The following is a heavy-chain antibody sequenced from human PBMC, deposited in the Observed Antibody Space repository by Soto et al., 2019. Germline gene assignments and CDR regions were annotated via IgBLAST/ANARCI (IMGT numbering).Heavy chain of an antibody. CDR3: AIQRSGVVY. Sequence: QVHLVQSGPEVKKPGASVKVSCKAYGYTFTGNSLHWVRQAPGQGLEWMGWINPNNGGTNYAQKFRGWVTMTRDTSISTAYMDLSRLKSDDTAGYYCAIQRSGVVYWGQGTQVTVSS. CDR2: INPNNGGT. J-gene: IGHJ4*02. V-gene: IGHV1-2*04. D-gene: IGHD2-15*01. CDR1: GYTFTGNS.